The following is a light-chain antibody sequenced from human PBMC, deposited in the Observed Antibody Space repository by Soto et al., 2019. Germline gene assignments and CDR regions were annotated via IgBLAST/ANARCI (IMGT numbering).Light chain of an antibody. J-gene: IGKJ4*01. CDR3: QQLHSYPLT. CDR2: AAS. V-gene: IGKV1-9*01. CDR1: QGISSN. Sequence: IQLTQSPSSLSASVGDRVTITCRASQGISSNLAWYQQKPGNVPKLLIYAASTLQSGVPSRFSGSGSGTDFTLTISSLQPEDFANYYCQQLHSYPLTFDGGTRVEIK.